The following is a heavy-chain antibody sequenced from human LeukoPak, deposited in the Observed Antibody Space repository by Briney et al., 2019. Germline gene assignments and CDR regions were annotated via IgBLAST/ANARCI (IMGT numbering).Heavy chain of an antibody. J-gene: IGHJ5*02. V-gene: IGHV5-51*01. CDR1: GYSFTSCW. CDR2: IYPGDSDT. CDR3: ARGYCSSTSCYPYWFDP. D-gene: IGHD2-2*01. Sequence: GESLKISCKGSGYSFTSCWIGWVRQMPGKGLEWMGIIYPGDSDTRYSPSFQGQVTISADKSISTAYLQWSSLKASDTAMYYCARGYCSSTSCYPYWFDPWGQGTLVTVSS.